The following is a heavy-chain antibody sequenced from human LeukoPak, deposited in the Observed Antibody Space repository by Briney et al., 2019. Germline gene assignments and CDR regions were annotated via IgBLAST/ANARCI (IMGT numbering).Heavy chain of an antibody. D-gene: IGHD2/OR15-2a*01. J-gene: IGHJ4*02. Sequence: GGSLRLSCVASGYPFSSYSMNWIRQAPGKGLEWVSYISVSGGVRSYADSVKGRFTISRDDARNSPYLQMNSLKDEDTAVYYCARDRGYFYDQLDYWGQGTLVTVSS. V-gene: IGHV3-48*02. CDR2: ISVSGGVR. CDR1: GYPFSSYS. CDR3: ARDRGYFYDQLDY.